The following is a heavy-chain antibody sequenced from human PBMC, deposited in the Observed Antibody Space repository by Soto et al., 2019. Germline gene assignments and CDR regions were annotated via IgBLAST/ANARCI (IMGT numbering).Heavy chain of an antibody. CDR1: GFTVSSNY. Sequence: EVQLVESGGGLVQPGGSLRLSCAASGFTVSSNYMSWVRQAPGKGLEWVSVIYSGGSTYYADSVKGRFTISRDNSETTLYLPMNRLIAEHTAVYYCARTCSGGTCSFDYWGQGTLVTVSS. J-gene: IGHJ4*02. CDR3: ARTCSGGTCSFDY. V-gene: IGHV3-66*01. D-gene: IGHD2-15*01. CDR2: IYSGGST.